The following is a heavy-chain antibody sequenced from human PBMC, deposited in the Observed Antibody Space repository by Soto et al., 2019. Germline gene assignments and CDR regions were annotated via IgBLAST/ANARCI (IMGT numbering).Heavy chain of an antibody. CDR2: IYYSGST. CDR3: ARVPKSGYYRPYFDY. V-gene: IGHV4-30-4*01. D-gene: IGHD3-3*01. CDR1: GGSISRGEYY. J-gene: IGHJ4*02. Sequence: PSETLSLNCPVSGGSISRGEYYWSWIRQPPGKGLEWIGYIYYSGSTYYNPSLKSRVTISVDTSKNQFSLKLSSVTAADTAVYYCARVPKSGYYRPYFDYWGQGTLVTVSS.